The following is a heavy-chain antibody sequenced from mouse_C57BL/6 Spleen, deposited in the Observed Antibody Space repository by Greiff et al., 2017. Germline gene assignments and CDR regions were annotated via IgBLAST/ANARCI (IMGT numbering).Heavy chain of an antibody. CDR1: GYTFTDYA. CDR3: TRRNFITAVVATRTFYYFDY. J-gene: IGHJ2*01. CDR2: IDPETGGT. V-gene: IGHV1-15*01. D-gene: IGHD1-1*01. Sequence: QVQLQQSGAELVRPGASVTLSCKASGYTFTDYAMHWVKQTPVHGLEWIGAIDPETGGTAYNQKFKGKAILTADKSSSTAYMELRSLTSEDSAVYYCTRRNFITAVVATRTFYYFDYWGQGTTLTVSS.